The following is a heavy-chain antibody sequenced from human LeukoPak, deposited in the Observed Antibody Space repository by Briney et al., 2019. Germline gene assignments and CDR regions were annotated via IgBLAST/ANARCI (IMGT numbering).Heavy chain of an antibody. CDR2: INHSGST. CDR3: ARVHYDSSVGWFDP. J-gene: IGHJ5*02. V-gene: IGHV4-34*01. Sequence: SETLSLTCAVYGGSFSGYYWSWIRQPPGKGLEGIWEINHSGSTNYNPSLKSRGTISVDTSKNQFSLKLSSVTAADTAVYYCARVHYDSSVGWFDPWGQGTLVTVSS. D-gene: IGHD3-22*01. CDR1: GGSFSGYY.